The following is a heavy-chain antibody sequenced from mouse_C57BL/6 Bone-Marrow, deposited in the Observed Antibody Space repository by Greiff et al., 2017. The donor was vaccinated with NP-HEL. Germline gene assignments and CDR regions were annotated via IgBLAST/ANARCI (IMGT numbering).Heavy chain of an antibody. CDR3: ARNGLYYGSSWALMDY. D-gene: IGHD1-1*01. CDR2: INPNNGGT. J-gene: IGHJ4*01. CDR1: GYTFTDYY. Sequence: EVQLQQSGPELVKPGASVKISCKASGYTFTDYYMNWVKQSHGKSLEWIGDINPNNGGTSYNQKFKGKATLTVDKSSSTAYMELRSLTSEDSAVYYCARNGLYYGSSWALMDYWGQGTSVTVSS. V-gene: IGHV1-26*01.